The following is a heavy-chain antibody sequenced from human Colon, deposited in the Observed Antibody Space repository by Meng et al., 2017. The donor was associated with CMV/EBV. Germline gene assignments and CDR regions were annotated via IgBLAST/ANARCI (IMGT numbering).Heavy chain of an antibody. CDR3: ARGKAYDVWSGYYTTNYHGMDV. V-gene: IGHV3-11*01. Sequence: GGSLRLSCAASGFTFSDYYMTWIRQAPEKGLEWVSYISRSGSTIYYADSMKGRFTISRDNAKNSLYLHMNSLRAEDTDVYYCARGKAYDVWSGYYTTNYHGMDVWGQGTTVTVSS. CDR2: ISRSGSTI. CDR1: GFTFSDYY. J-gene: IGHJ6*02. D-gene: IGHD3-3*01.